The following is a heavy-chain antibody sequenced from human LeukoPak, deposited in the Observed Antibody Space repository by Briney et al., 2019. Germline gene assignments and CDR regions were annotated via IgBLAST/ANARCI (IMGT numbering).Heavy chain of an antibody. J-gene: IGHJ4*02. CDR1: GASITTYY. CDR2: IYYNVKT. CDR3: ARRPPVNYYGSGSSPYFFDY. Sequence: SETLSLTCAVSGASITTYYWSWVRQPPGKGLECIGSIYYNVKTHFNPSLKSRVTISLDTSKNQFSLELSSVTAADTAIYYCARRPPVNYYGSGSSPYFFDYWGQGTLVTVSS. V-gene: IGHV4-59*08. D-gene: IGHD3-10*01.